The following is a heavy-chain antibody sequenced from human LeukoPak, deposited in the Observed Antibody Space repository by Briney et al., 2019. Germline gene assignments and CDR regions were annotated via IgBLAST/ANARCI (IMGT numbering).Heavy chain of an antibody. V-gene: IGHV3-21*01. CDR2: ISSSSSYI. CDR1: GFTFSSYS. J-gene: IGHJ5*02. Sequence: GGSLRLSCAASGFTFSSYSMNWVRQAPGKGLEWVSSISSSSSYIYYADSVKGGFTISRDNAKNSLYLQMNSLRAEDTAVYYCARDHRLLPWFDPWGQGTLVTVSS. CDR3: ARDHRLLPWFDP. D-gene: IGHD5-18*01.